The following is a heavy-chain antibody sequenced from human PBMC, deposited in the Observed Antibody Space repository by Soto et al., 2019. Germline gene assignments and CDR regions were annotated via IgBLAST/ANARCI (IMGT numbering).Heavy chain of an antibody. CDR3: TASPY. Sequence: GGSLRLSCVGSGFTFSAAAIHWVRQAPGQGLEWIGRIRSKTNNYVTAYSASVEGRFTLSRDDSRNTTYLEMQSLRVEDTAVYFCTASPYWGQGTLVTVPQ. CDR1: GFTFSAAA. J-gene: IGHJ4*02. CDR2: IRSKTNNYVT. V-gene: IGHV3-73*01.